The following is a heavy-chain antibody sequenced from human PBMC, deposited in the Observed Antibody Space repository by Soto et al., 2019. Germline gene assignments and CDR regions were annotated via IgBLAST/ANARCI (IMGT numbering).Heavy chain of an antibody. CDR2: ISYDGSNK. J-gene: IGHJ4*02. V-gene: IGHV3-30*18. CDR1: GFTFSSYG. CDR3: AKDRYYYDSSGYQGPFDY. D-gene: IGHD3-22*01. Sequence: GGSLRLSCAASGFTFSSYGMHWVRQAPGKGLEWVAVISYDGSNKYYADSVKGRFTISRDNSKNTLYLQMNSLRAEDTAVYYCAKDRYYYDSSGYQGPFDYWGQGTLVTVPQ.